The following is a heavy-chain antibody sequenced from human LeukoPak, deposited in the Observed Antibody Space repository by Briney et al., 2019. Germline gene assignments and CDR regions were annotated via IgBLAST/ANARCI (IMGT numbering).Heavy chain of an antibody. CDR1: GYTFTSYD. J-gene: IGHJ4*02. CDR2: MNPNSGNT. V-gene: IGHV1-8*01. D-gene: IGHD6-13*01. Sequence: ASVKVSCKASGYTFTSYDINWVRQATGQGLEWRGWMNPNSGNTGYAQKFQGRVTMTRNTSISTAYMELSSLRSEDTAVYYCARVQFIAAAATDYWGQGTLVTVSS. CDR3: ARVQFIAAAATDY.